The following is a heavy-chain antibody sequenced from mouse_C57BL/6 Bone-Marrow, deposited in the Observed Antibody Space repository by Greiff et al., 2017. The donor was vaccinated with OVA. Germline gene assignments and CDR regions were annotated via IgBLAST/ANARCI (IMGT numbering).Heavy chain of an antibody. V-gene: IGHV5-12*01. Sequence: EVKLQESGGGLVQPGGSLKLSCAASGFTFSDYYMYWVRQTPEKRLEWVAYISNGGGSTYYPDTVNGRFTISRDNAKNTLYLQMSRLKSEDTAMYYCATQITTVVSRAMDYWGQGTSVTVSS. CDR3: ATQITTVVSRAMDY. D-gene: IGHD1-1*01. CDR2: ISNGGGST. J-gene: IGHJ4*01. CDR1: GFTFSDYY.